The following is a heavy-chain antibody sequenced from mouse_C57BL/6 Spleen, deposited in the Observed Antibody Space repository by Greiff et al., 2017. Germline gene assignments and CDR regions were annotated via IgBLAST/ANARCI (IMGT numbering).Heavy chain of an antibody. Sequence: EVHLVESGGDLVKPGGSLKLSCAASGFTFSSYGMSWVRQTPDKRLEWVATISSGGSYTYYPDSVKGRFTISRDNAKNTLYLQMSSLKSEDTAMYYCARQGATVVATFDYWGQGTTLTVSS. CDR2: ISSGGSYT. CDR3: ARQGATVVATFDY. D-gene: IGHD1-1*01. J-gene: IGHJ2*01. V-gene: IGHV5-6*01. CDR1: GFTFSSYG.